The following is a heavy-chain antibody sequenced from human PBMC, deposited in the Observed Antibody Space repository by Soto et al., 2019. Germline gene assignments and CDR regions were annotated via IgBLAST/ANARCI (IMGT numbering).Heavy chain of an antibody. V-gene: IGHV4-59*02. CDR3: AWSYYDSTGFAVDP. D-gene: IGHD3-22*01. J-gene: IGHJ5*02. CDR1: GASVSNGY. Sequence: QLQLQASGPGLVKPSETLSLTCNVSGASVSNGYWSWIRQPPGKALEWIGFMYFGGSFNYNPSLTSRATISVETSKNQFSMKLTSVTASDTAVYYCAWSYYDSTGFAVDPWGQGTLVTVSS. CDR2: MYFGGSF.